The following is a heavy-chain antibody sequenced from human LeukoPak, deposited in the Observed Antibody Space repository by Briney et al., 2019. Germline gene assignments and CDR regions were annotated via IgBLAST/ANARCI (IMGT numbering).Heavy chain of an antibody. V-gene: IGHV3-23*01. D-gene: IGHD5-18*01. J-gene: IGHJ4*02. CDR3: TTTFGYSYGFYGLTG. CDR1: GFTFSSYA. Sequence: GGSLRLSCAASGFTFSSYAMSWVRQAPGKGLEWVSAISGSGGSTYYADSVKGRFTISRDNSKNTLYLQMNSLRAEDTAVYYCTTTFGYSYGFYGLTGWGQGTLVTVSS. CDR2: ISGSGGST.